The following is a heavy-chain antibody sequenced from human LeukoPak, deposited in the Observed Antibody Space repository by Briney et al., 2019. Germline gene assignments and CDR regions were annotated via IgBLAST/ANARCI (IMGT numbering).Heavy chain of an antibody. J-gene: IGHJ2*01. Sequence: PGGSLRLSSAPSGFTVSSNYMSWVRQAPGKGLEWVSVIYSGGSTYYADSVKGRFTISRDNSKNTLYLQMYSLRAEDTAVYYCARDRSGDSWASYFDLWGRGTLVTVSS. CDR3: ARDRSGDSWASYFDL. V-gene: IGHV3-53*01. D-gene: IGHD2-21*02. CDR1: GFTVSSNY. CDR2: IYSGGST.